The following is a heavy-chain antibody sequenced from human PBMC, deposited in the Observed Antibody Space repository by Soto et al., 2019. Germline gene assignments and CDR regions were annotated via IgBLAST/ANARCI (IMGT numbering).Heavy chain of an antibody. D-gene: IGHD1-26*01. V-gene: IGHV3-49*04. CDR3: ITTYSGTPARPYLDL. CDR2: IRSKAYSGTT. Sequence: GGSLRLSCTASGFTFGGYTMSWVRPAPGKGLEWVGSIRSKAYSGTTEYAASVQGRFTISRDDSKNMLYLQMNSLKTEDTAVNYCITTYSGTPARPYLDLWGQGTPVTVSS. J-gene: IGHJ4*02. CDR1: GFTFGGYT.